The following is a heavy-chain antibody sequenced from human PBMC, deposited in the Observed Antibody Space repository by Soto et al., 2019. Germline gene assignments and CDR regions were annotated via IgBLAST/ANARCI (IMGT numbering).Heavy chain of an antibody. D-gene: IGHD3-3*02. V-gene: IGHV1-69*06. CDR3: AREHFSPHYPSYFDY. Sequence: ASVKVACKASGGTFSSYAISWVRQAPGQGLEWMGGIIPIFGTANYAQKFQGRVTITADKSTSTAYMELSSLRSEDTAVYYCAREHFSPHYPSYFDYWGQGTLVTVSS. J-gene: IGHJ4*02. CDR2: IIPIFGTA. CDR1: GGTFSSYA.